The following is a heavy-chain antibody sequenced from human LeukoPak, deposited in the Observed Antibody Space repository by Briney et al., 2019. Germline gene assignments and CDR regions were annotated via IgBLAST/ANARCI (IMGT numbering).Heavy chain of an antibody. CDR3: ARAMAMVRGVIGPYYFDY. J-gene: IGHJ4*02. CDR2: MNPNSGNT. V-gene: IGHV1-8*01. D-gene: IGHD3-10*01. CDR1: GYTFTSYD. Sequence: ASVKVSCKASGYTFTSYDINWVRQATGQGLEWMGWMNPNSGNTGYAQKFQGRVTMTRNTSISTAYMELSSLRSEDTAVYYCARAMAMVRGVIGPYYFDYWGQGTPVTVSS.